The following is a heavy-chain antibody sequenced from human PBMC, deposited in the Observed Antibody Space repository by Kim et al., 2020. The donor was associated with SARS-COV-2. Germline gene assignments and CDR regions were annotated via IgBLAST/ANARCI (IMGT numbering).Heavy chain of an antibody. V-gene: IGHV4-34*01. Sequence: SETLSLTCAVYGGSFSGYYWSWIRQPPGKGLEWIGEINHSGSTNYNPSLKSRVTISVDTSKNQFSLKLSSVTAADTAVYYCARGKRRSSLRSTNWFDPWGQGTLVTVSS. CDR1: GGSFSGYY. CDR3: ARGKRRSSLRSTNWFDP. J-gene: IGHJ5*02. D-gene: IGHD6-13*01. CDR2: INHSGST.